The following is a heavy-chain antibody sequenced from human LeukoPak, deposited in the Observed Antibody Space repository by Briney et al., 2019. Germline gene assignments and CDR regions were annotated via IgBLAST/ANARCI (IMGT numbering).Heavy chain of an antibody. J-gene: IGHJ5*02. D-gene: IGHD3-10*01. CDR2: IYYSGST. CDR3: ARYMVRGVNWFDP. CDR1: GGSISSGDDY. Sequence: SSETLSLTCTVSGGSISSGDDYWSWIRQPPGKGLEWIGYIYYSGSTYYNPSLKSRVTISVDTSKNQFSLKLSSVTAADTAVYYCARYMVRGVNWFDPWGQGTLVTVSS. V-gene: IGHV4-30-4*01.